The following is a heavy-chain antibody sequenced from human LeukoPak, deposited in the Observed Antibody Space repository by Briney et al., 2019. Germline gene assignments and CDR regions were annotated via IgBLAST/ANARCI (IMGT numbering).Heavy chain of an antibody. Sequence: ASVKVSCKASGYTFTGYYMHWVRQAPGQGLEWMGIINPSGGSTSYAQKFQGRVTMTRDMSTSTVYMELSSLRSEDTAVYYCARAESHYDSSGYYQNDYWGQGTLVTVSS. V-gene: IGHV1-46*01. CDR3: ARAESHYDSSGYYQNDY. CDR2: INPSGGST. CDR1: GYTFTGYY. D-gene: IGHD3-22*01. J-gene: IGHJ4*02.